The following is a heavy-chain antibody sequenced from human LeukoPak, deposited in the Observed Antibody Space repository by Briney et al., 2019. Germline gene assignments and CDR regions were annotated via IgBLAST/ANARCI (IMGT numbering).Heavy chain of an antibody. Sequence: GGSLRLSCAASGFTFSSYAMSWVRQAPGKGLEWVSAISGSGGSTYYADSVKGRFTISRDNSKNTLYLQMNSLRAEDTAVYYCAKHRDSSGYYYYGYWGQGTLVTVSS. CDR1: GFTFSSYA. CDR3: AKHRDSSGYYYYGY. D-gene: IGHD3-22*01. CDR2: ISGSGGST. J-gene: IGHJ4*02. V-gene: IGHV3-23*01.